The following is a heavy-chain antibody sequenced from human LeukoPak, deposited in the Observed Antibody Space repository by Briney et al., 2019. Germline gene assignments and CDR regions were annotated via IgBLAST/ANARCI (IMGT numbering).Heavy chain of an antibody. D-gene: IGHD3-3*01. V-gene: IGHV3-74*01. CDR1: GFTFSSYW. J-gene: IGHJ2*01. Sequence: GGSLRLSCAASGFTFSSYWMYWVRQAPGKGQVWVSRINSDGSSTSYADPVKGRFTISRDNAKNTLFLQMNSLRVEDTAVYYCARVARFGAAYWYFDLWGRGTLVTVSS. CDR2: INSDGSST. CDR3: ARVARFGAAYWYFDL.